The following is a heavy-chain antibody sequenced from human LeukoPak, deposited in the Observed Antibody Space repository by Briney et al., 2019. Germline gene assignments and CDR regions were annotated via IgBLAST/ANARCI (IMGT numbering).Heavy chain of an antibody. J-gene: IGHJ4*02. CDR3: ARDSRGSSWFFDY. CDR2: ISRSGRTF. CDR1: GFTFSSYE. Sequence: GGSLRLSCAASGFTFSSYEMNWVRQAPGKGLEWVSYISRSGRTFYYADSVKGRFTISRDNGKNSLYLQMNSLRVEDTAVYYCARDSRGSSWFFDYWGQGALVTVSS. V-gene: IGHV3-48*03. D-gene: IGHD6-13*01.